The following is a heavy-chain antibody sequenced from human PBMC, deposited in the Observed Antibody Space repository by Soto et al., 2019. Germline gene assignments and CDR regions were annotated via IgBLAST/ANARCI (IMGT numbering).Heavy chain of an antibody. CDR1: GFTFSSYW. D-gene: IGHD2-15*01. Sequence: EVQLVESGGGLVQPGGSLRLSCAASGFTFSSYWMSWVRQAPGKGLEWVANIKQDGSEKYYVDSVKGRFTISRDNAKNSLYLQMNSLRAEDTAVYYCARDWGLGGCSGGSCYSPGWFDPWGQGTLVTVSS. CDR2: IKQDGSEK. CDR3: ARDWGLGGCSGGSCYSPGWFDP. J-gene: IGHJ5*02. V-gene: IGHV3-7*01.